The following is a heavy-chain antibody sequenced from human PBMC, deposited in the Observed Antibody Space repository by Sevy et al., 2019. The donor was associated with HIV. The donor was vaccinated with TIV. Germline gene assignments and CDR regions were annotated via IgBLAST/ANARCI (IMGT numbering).Heavy chain of an antibody. Sequence: GGSLRLSCAASGFILSNSWMNWVRQVPGEGLVWVSRISAVGSNIAYADSVRGRFTISKDNAKNTLYLQMSSLRAEDTAVYYCARQGWGDNPNYYYGMDVWGQGTTVTVSS. V-gene: IGHV3-74*01. CDR3: ARQGWGDNPNYYYGMDV. CDR1: GFILSNSW. CDR2: ISAVGSNI. J-gene: IGHJ6*02. D-gene: IGHD2-21*01.